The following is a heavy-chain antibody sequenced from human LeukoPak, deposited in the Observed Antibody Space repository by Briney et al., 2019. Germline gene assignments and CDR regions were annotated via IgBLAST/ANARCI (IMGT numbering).Heavy chain of an antibody. V-gene: IGHV1-2*02. Sequence: ASVKVSCKASGYTFTGYYMHWVRHAPGQGLEWMGWINPNSGGTNYAQKFQRRVTMTRDTSISTAYMDLSRLRSDDTAGYYCAREDTAMVEVYDYWAQGTLVTVSS. J-gene: IGHJ4*02. CDR1: GYTFTGYY. D-gene: IGHD5-18*01. CDR2: INPNSGGT. CDR3: AREDTAMVEVYDY.